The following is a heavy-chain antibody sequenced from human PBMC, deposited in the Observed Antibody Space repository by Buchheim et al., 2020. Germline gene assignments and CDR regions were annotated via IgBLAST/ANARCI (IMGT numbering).Heavy chain of an antibody. CDR2: IWYDGSNK. Sequence: QVQLVESGGGVVQPGRSLRLSCAASGFTFSSYGMHWVRQAPGKGLEWVALIWYDGSNKYYADSVKGRFTISRDTSKNPLSLQMDSQRAEDTALYYFARDGVTNTIDYWGRGTL. D-gene: IGHD3-3*01. J-gene: IGHJ4*02. CDR3: ARDGVTNTIDY. V-gene: IGHV3-33*01. CDR1: GFTFSSYG.